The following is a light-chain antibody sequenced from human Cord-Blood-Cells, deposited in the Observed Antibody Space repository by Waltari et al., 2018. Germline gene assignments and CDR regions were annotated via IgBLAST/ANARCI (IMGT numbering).Light chain of an antibody. J-gene: IGKJ2*01. CDR1: QDISNY. Sequence: DIQMTQSPSSLSASVGDRVTITCQASQDISNYLNWYQQKPGKAPKLLNYDASNLETGVPSRFIGSGSGTDFTFTISSLQPEDIATYYCQQYDNLPYTFGQGTKLDIK. CDR3: QQYDNLPYT. V-gene: IGKV1-33*01. CDR2: DAS.